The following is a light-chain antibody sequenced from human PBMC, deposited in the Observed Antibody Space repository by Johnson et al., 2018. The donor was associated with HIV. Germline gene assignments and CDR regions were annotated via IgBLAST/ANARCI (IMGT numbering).Light chain of an antibody. CDR3: GTWDSSLSASYV. CDR1: SCDIGDNY. V-gene: IGLV1-51*01. J-gene: IGLJ1*01. CDR2: DND. Sequence: QSVLTQPPSVSAAPGQKVTISCSGSSCDIGDNYVSWHQQLPGTAPKLLIYDNDKRPSGIPDRFSGSRSGTSATLGITGLQTGDEADYYCGTWDSSLSASYVFGTGTKVTVL.